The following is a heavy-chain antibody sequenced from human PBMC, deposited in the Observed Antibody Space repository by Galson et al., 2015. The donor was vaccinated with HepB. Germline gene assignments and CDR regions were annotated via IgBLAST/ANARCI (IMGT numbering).Heavy chain of an antibody. Sequence: SVKVSCKASGFTFTSSAVQWVRQARGQRLEWIGWIVVGSGNTNYAQKFQERVTITRDMSTSTAYMELSSLRSEDTAVYYCAAELRFLEWSQFYYYYGMGVWGQGTTVTVSS. D-gene: IGHD3-3*01. J-gene: IGHJ6*02. CDR3: AAELRFLEWSQFYYYYGMGV. CDR1: GFTFTSSA. V-gene: IGHV1-58*01. CDR2: IVVGSGNT.